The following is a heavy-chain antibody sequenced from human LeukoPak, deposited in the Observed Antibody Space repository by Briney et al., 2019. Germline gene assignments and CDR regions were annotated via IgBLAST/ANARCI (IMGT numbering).Heavy chain of an antibody. J-gene: IGHJ4*02. CDR1: GGSFSGHY. V-gene: IGHV4-34*01. Sequence: SETLSLTCAVYGGSFSGHYWSWIRQPPGKGLEWIGEINHSGSTNYNPSLKSLVTISVDTSKNQFSLQLNSVTPEDTAVYYCAREFQRVLFWGQGTLVTVSS. D-gene: IGHD2-2*01. CDR2: INHSGST. CDR3: AREFQRVLF.